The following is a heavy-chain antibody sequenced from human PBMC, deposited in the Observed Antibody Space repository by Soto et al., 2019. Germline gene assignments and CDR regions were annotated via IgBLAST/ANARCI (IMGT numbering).Heavy chain of an antibody. V-gene: IGHV1-58*01. D-gene: IGHD3-16*01. Sequence: GASVKVSCKASGFTFTSSAVQWVRQARGQRLEWIGWIVVGSGNTNYAQKFQERGTITRDMSTSTAYMELSSLRSEDTAVYYCAASPLRGTGYYYYGMDVWGQGTTVTVSS. CDR2: IVVGSGNT. J-gene: IGHJ6*02. CDR3: AASPLRGTGYYYYGMDV. CDR1: GFTFTSSA.